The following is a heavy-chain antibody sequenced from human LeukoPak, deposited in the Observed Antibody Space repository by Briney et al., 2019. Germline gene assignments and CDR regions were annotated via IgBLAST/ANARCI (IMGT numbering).Heavy chain of an antibody. CDR1: GGSISSYY. CDR2: IYYSGST. D-gene: IGHD3-10*01. CDR3: ARGTYYYGSGSYYRRHYFDY. V-gene: IGHV4-59*12. J-gene: IGHJ4*02. Sequence: SETLSLTCTVSGGSISSYYWRWLRQPPGKGLEWIGYIYYSGSTNYNPSLKSRVTISVDTSKNQFSLKLSSVTAADTAVYYCARGTYYYGSGSYYRRHYFDYWGQGTLVTVSS.